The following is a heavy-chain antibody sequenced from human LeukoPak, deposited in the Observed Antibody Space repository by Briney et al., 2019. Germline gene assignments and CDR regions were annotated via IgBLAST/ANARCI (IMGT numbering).Heavy chain of an antibody. V-gene: IGHV3-7*01. Sequence: GGSLRLSCAASGFTFSNYWMNWVRQAPGKGLEWVANIKQDGSGKYYVDSVKGRFTISRDNAKNSLYLQMNSLRAEDTAVYYCAREKGNYDGYYNYYMDVWGKGTTVTVSS. CDR2: IKQDGSGK. CDR1: GFTFSNYW. D-gene: IGHD4-11*01. CDR3: AREKGNYDGYYNYYMDV. J-gene: IGHJ6*03.